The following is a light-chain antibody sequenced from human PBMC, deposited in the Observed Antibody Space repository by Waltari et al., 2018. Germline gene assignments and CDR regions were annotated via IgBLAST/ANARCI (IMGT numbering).Light chain of an antibody. CDR2: DVT. V-gene: IGLV2-14*03. Sequence: QSALPQPASVSGSPGQSITISCTGTSSDIGAYNYVSWYQQHPGKAPKLMIYDVTYRPSGVSNRFSGSKSGNTASLTISGLQAEDEADYYCSSYTSSTTWVFGGGSKLTVL. CDR3: SSYTSSTTWV. J-gene: IGLJ3*02. CDR1: SSDIGAYNY.